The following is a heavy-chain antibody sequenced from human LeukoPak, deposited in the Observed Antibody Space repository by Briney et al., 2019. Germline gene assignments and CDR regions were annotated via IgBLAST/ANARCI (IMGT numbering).Heavy chain of an antibody. V-gene: IGHV3-23*01. J-gene: IGHJ4*02. CDR1: GFTFSIYA. CDR3: AKVRRSLGSGSSAN. D-gene: IGHD3-10*01. Sequence: GGSLRLSCAASGFTFSIYAMTWVRQAPGKGLEWVSGISGSGGSTYYADSVKGRFTISRDNSKNTLYLQMNSLRAEDTAVYYCAKVRRSLGSGSSANWGQGTLVTVSS. CDR2: ISGSGGST.